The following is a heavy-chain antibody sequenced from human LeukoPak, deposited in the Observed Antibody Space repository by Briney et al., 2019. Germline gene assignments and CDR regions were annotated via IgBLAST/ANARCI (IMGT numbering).Heavy chain of an antibody. Sequence: SETLSLTCTVSGRSMSSSSFYWRWIRQPPGKGLEWIGSIYYSGSTYYNPSLKSRVTISVDTSKNQFSLKLSSVTATDTAVYYCARHSGPYTSSWFDYWGQGTLVTVSS. CDR3: ARHSGPYTSSWFDY. CDR2: IYYSGST. V-gene: IGHV4-39*01. D-gene: IGHD6-13*01. J-gene: IGHJ4*02. CDR1: GRSMSSSSFY.